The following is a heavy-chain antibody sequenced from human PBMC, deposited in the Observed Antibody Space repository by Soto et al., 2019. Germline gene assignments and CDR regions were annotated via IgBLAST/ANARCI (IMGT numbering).Heavy chain of an antibody. Sequence: GGSLRLSCSASGFTFSSYAMHWVRQAPGKGLEYVSAISSNGGSTYYADSVKGRFTISRDNSKNTLYLQMSSLRAEDTAVYYCVKDKSGSYYPVYYYYGMDVWGQGTTVTVSS. CDR2: ISSNGGST. V-gene: IGHV3-64D*08. CDR3: VKDKSGSYYPVYYYYGMDV. CDR1: GFTFSSYA. D-gene: IGHD3-10*01. J-gene: IGHJ6*02.